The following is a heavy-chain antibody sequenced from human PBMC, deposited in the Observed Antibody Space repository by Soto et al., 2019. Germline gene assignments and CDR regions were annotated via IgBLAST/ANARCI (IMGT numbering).Heavy chain of an antibody. CDR3: ARVLRGITIFGVVIIEWFDP. V-gene: IGHV4-59*01. Sequence: PSETLSLTCTVSGGSISSYYWSWIRQPPGKGLEWIGYIYYSGSTNYNPSLKSRVTISVDTSKNQFSLKLSSVTAADTAVYYCARVLRGITIFGVVIIEWFDPWGQGTLVTVSS. CDR1: GGSISSYY. D-gene: IGHD3-3*01. CDR2: IYYSGST. J-gene: IGHJ5*02.